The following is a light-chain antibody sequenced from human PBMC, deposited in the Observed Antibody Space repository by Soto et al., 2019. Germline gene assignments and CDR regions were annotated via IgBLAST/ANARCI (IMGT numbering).Light chain of an antibody. CDR2: AAS. Sequence: DIRMTQSPSSLSASVGDRVTLACRASESISTYLNWYQQKPGKAPVLLIEAASSLQNGVPSRFSGSGSGTDFTLTINSLQPEDSAIYYCQQSYTRPTFGQGTRLEMK. CDR1: ESISTY. J-gene: IGKJ5*01. CDR3: QQSYTRPT. V-gene: IGKV1-39*01.